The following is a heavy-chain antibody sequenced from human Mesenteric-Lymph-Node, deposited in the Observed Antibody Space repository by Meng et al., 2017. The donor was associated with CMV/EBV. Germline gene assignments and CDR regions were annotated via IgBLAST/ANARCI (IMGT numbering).Heavy chain of an antibody. Sequence: GGSLRLSCAASGITFSSYWMNWVRQAPGKGLEWVANIKHDGSEQYYVDSVKGRFTVSRDNAKNSLYLQMDSLRADDTAVYYCAKHLDPWSSYSSGSYSPFDNWGQGTLVTVSS. CDR1: GITFSSYW. D-gene: IGHD3-10*01. CDR3: AKHLDPWSSYSSGSYSPFDN. CDR2: IKHDGSEQ. V-gene: IGHV3-7*01. J-gene: IGHJ4*02.